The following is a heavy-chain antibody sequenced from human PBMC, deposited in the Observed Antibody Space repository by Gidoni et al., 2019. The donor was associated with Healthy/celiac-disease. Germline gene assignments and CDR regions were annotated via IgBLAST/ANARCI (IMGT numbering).Heavy chain of an antibody. D-gene: IGHD3-22*01. V-gene: IGHV1-3*01. CDR1: GYTFTSYA. J-gene: IGHJ4*02. CDR3: AREWWDSSGYYYFYDY. Sequence: QVQLVQSGAEVKKPGASVQVSCQASGYTFTSYAMHWVRQAPGQRLEWMGWINAGNGNTKYSQKFQGRVTITRDTSASTAYMELSSLRSEDTAVYYCAREWWDSSGYYYFYDYWGQGTLVTVSS. CDR2: INAGNGNT.